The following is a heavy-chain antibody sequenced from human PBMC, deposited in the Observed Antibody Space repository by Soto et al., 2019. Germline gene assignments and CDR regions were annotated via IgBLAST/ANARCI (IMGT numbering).Heavy chain of an antibody. J-gene: IGHJ4*02. CDR3: AILLGRPPADPTTLASPDFDD. CDR2: IDPRDSSV. V-gene: IGHV5-10-1*01. CDR1: GCSVGRYW. Sequence: DSLKISEKVCGCSVGRYWRSWVRQMHGKGLEWMGRIDPRDSSVNYSPSFQGHVTISADKSVSTAYLQWGSLKASDTAIYYCAILLGRPPADPTTLASPDFDDWGQGTLVTVSS. D-gene: IGHD6-6*01.